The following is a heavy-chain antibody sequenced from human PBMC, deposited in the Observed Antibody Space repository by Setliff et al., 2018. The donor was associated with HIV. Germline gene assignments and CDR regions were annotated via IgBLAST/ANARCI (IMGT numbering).Heavy chain of an antibody. CDR2: FNTETGNP. D-gene: IGHD6-13*01. V-gene: IGHV7-4-1*02. CDR3: ARVGSGWSTFDY. Sequence: ASVKVSCKASGYTLTTFGISWVRQARGQGLEWMGWFNTETGNPMYAQGFRGRFVFSLGTSVSTAFLQINRLKAEDTAKYYCARVGSGWSTFDYWGQGALVTVSS. CDR1: GYTLTTFG. J-gene: IGHJ4*02.